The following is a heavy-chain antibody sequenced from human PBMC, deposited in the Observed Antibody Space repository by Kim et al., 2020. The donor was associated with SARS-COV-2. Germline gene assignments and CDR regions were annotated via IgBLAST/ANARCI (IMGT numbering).Heavy chain of an antibody. J-gene: IGHJ4*02. CDR3: ARAGVTGDRGGGFFDN. Sequence: SETLSLTCTVSTGSSSSYYWAWIRQPPGKGLEWIGSIHYTGSTTYNLSLDSRVTISMDTSQNELSLKLISVTAADTARYYCARAGVTGDRGGGFFDNGAQGTLVTVSS. CDR1: TGSSSSYY. V-gene: IGHV4-59*01. CDR2: IHYTGST. D-gene: IGHD7-27*01.